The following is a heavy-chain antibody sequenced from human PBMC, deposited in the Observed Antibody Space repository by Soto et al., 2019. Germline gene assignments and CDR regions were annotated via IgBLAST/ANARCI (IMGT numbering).Heavy chain of an antibody. CDR2: MNPNSGNT. CDR1: GYTFTSYD. Sequence: ASVKVSCKASGYTFTSYDINWVRQATGQGLEWMGWMNPNSGNTGYAQKFQGRVTMTRNTSISTAYMELSSLRSEDTAVYYCAREGKYNWNYGYYYYYMDVWGKGTTVTVSS. V-gene: IGHV1-8*01. CDR3: AREGKYNWNYGYYYYYMDV. D-gene: IGHD1-7*01. J-gene: IGHJ6*03.